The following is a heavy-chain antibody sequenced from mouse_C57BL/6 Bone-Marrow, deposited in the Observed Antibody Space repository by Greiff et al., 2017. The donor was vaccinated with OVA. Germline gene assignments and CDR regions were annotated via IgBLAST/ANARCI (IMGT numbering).Heavy chain of an antibody. J-gene: IGHJ2*01. CDR1: GYTFTSYW. Sequence: VQLQQPGAELVKPGASVKLSCKASGYTFTSYWMQWVKQRPGQGLEWIGEIDPSDSYTNYNQKFKGKATLTVDTSSSTANMQLSSLTAEDAAVYYCARITTVVPHYFDYWGQGTTLTVSS. CDR3: ARITTVVPHYFDY. V-gene: IGHV1-50*01. CDR2: IDPSDSYT. D-gene: IGHD1-1*01.